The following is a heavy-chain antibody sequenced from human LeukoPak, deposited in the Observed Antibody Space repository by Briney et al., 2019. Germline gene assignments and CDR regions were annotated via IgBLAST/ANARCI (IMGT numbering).Heavy chain of an antibody. Sequence: MVSGPTLVNPTQTLTLTCTFSGFSLGTRGVGVGWIRQPPGKALEWLALIYWDEDKRYSPSLTSRLTITKDTSKNQVVLTMTKMDPVDTATYFCTQSSDILAGYYWNYWGQGTLVTVSS. D-gene: IGHD3-9*01. J-gene: IGHJ4*02. CDR2: IYWDEDK. CDR3: TQSSDILAGYYWNY. V-gene: IGHV2-5*02. CDR1: GFSLGTRGVG.